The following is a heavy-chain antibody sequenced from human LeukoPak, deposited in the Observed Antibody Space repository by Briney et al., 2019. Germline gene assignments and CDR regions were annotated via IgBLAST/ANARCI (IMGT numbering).Heavy chain of an antibody. V-gene: IGHV4-61*01. CDR1: GGSISSGSYY. Sequence: SQTLSLTCTVSGGSISSGSYYWSWIRQPPGKGLEWIGYIYYSGSTNYNPSLKSRVTISVDTSKNQFSLKLSSVTAADTAVYYCAREKEVSPYGGNPHFDYWGQGTLVTVSS. J-gene: IGHJ4*02. CDR3: AREKEVSPYGGNPHFDY. CDR2: IYYSGST. D-gene: IGHD4-23*01.